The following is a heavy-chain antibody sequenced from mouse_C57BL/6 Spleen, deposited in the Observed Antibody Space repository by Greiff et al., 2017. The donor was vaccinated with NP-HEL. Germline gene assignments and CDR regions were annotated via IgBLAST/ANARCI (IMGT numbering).Heavy chain of an antibody. V-gene: IGHV1-18*01. J-gene: IGHJ4*01. D-gene: IGHD1-1*01. CDR2: INPNNGGT. CDR1: GYTFTDYN. CDR3: ARWDYGSSYGDAMDY. Sequence: EVQLQQSGPELVKPGASVKIPCKASGYTFTDYNMDWVKQSHGKSLEWIGDINPNNGGTIYNQKFKGKATLTVDKSSSTAYMELRSLTSEDTAVYYCARWDYGSSYGDAMDYWGQGTSVTVSS.